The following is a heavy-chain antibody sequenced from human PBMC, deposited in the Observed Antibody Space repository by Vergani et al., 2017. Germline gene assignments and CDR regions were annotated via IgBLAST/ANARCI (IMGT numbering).Heavy chain of an antibody. CDR3: ARGTPWLRYVSDY. V-gene: IGHV1-69*04. CDR1: GGTFSSYA. J-gene: IGHJ4*02. Sequence: QVQLVQSGAEVKTPGSSVKVSCKASGGTFSSYAISWVRQAPGQGLEWMGRIIPILGIANYAQKFQGRVTITADKSTSTVYMELSSLRSEDTAVYYCARGTPWLRYVSDYGGQGTLVTVSS. CDR2: IIPILGIA. D-gene: IGHD5-12*01.